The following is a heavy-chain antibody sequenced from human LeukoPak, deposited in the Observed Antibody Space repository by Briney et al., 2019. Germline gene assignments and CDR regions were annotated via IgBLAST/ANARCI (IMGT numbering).Heavy chain of an antibody. D-gene: IGHD1-1*01. Sequence: SETLSLTCTVSGDSISSARNYWGWIRQSPGKGLEWLASIYSSGSTHSNPSLKSRVSISIDTSKNQFSLKLFSVTASDAATYYCARHLSGTTMAHYFDFWSQGALVTVSS. CDR1: GDSISSARNY. CDR2: IYSSGST. CDR3: ARHLSGTTMAHYFDF. J-gene: IGHJ4*02. V-gene: IGHV4-39*01.